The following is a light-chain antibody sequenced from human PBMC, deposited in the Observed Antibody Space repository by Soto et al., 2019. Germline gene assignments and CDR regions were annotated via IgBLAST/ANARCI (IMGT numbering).Light chain of an antibody. CDR3: QSYDSSLSAWV. CDR2: GNN. V-gene: IGLV1-40*01. J-gene: IGLJ3*02. Sequence: QSVLTQPPSVSGAPGQTVTISCTGSSSNIGAGYEVHWYQQFPGTSPKVLTNGNNQRPSGDPDRFSGSKSGTSASLAITGLQAEDEADYYCQSYDSSLSAWVFGGGTKLTVL. CDR1: SSNIGAGYE.